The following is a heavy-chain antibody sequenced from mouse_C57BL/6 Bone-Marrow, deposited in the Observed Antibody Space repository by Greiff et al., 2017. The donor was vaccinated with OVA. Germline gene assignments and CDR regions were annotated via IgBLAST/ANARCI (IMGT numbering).Heavy chain of an antibody. V-gene: IGHV1-50*01. J-gene: IGHJ3*01. CDR3: ASAVFAY. CDR1: GYTFTSYW. Sequence: QVQLQQPGAELVKPGASVKLSCKASGYTFTSYWMQWVKQRPGQGLEWIGEIDPSDSYTNYKQKFKGQATLTVDTSSSTAYMQLNSLPSEDSAVYYCASAVFAYWGQGTLVTVSA. CDR2: IDPSDSYT.